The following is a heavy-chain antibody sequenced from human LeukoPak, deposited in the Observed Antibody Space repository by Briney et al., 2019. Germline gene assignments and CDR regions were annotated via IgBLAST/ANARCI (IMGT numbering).Heavy chain of an antibody. CDR3: AKDLVLRRGYSYGYFDY. CDR1: GFTFSSYG. J-gene: IGHJ4*02. Sequence: GGSLRLSCAASGFTFSSYGMPWVRQAPGKGLEWVAVIWYDGSNKYYADSVKGRFTISRDNSKNTLYLQMNSLRAEDTAVYYCAKDLVLRRGYSYGYFDYWGQGTLVTVSS. CDR2: IWYDGSNK. D-gene: IGHD5-18*01. V-gene: IGHV3-33*06.